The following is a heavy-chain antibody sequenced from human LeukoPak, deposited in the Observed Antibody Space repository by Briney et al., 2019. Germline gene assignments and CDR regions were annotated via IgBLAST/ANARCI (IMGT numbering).Heavy chain of an antibody. D-gene: IGHD1-26*01. V-gene: IGHV3-7*01. Sequence: GGSLRLSCAASGFTFSSYCMIWVRQAPGKGREGVANIKQDGSEKYYVGSVKGRFTISRDNAKDSLDLQMNSLRAEDTAVYYCARDQRGWELLSRLRQFYWYFDLWGRGTLVTVSS. CDR1: GFTFSSYC. J-gene: IGHJ2*01. CDR3: ARDQRGWELLSRLRQFYWYFDL. CDR2: IKQDGSEK.